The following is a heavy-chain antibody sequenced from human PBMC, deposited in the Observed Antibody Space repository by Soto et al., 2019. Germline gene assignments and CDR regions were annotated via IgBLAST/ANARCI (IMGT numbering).Heavy chain of an antibody. CDR1: GFNFANVG. D-gene: IGHD3-16*01. V-gene: IGHV3-30*18. CDR2: ISRDVRGE. CDR3: AKEENQNYDFDH. J-gene: IGHJ4*02. Sequence: QVQLVESWGGVVQPGGSLRLSCVACGFNFANVGIQWIRQSPGKGLEWVAIISRDVRGEAFADSVKGRFAISKDNSKNTVYLQMTGLRSDDTAGYYFAKEENQNYDFDHWGQGTLVTVST.